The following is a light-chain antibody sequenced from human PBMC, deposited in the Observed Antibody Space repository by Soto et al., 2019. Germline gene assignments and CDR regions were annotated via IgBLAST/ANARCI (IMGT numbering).Light chain of an antibody. CDR3: QSYDSSLSGYV. CDR1: SSNIGAGYD. J-gene: IGLJ1*01. CDR2: GNS. V-gene: IGLV1-40*01. Sequence: QSVLTQPPSVSGAPGQRVTISCTGSSSNIGAGYDVHWYQHLPGTAPKLLIYGNSNRPSGVPDRFSGSNSGTSASLAITGLQAEEEADYYCQSYDSSLSGYVFVTGTKVTVL.